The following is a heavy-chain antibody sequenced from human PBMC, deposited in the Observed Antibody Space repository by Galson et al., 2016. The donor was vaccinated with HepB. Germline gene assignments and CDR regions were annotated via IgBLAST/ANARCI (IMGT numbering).Heavy chain of an antibody. J-gene: IGHJ5*02. Sequence: LRLSCAISGVIFSDHAMHWVRQAPGQGLEWVAVTSSDGSNEYYADSVKGRFAISRDNSKNTLYLQMNTLRGEDTAVYYCGKGGTGIAVPVDLWGQGTLVTVSA. CDR3: GKGGTGIAVPVDL. CDR1: GVIFSDHA. D-gene: IGHD1-1*01. CDR2: TSSDGSNE. V-gene: IGHV3-30*18.